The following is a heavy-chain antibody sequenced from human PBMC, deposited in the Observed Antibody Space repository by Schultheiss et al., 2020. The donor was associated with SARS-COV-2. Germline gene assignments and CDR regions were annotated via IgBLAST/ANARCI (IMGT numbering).Heavy chain of an antibody. CDR1: GGSISSSSYY. CDR2: IYYTGST. D-gene: IGHD1-7*01. CDR3: ARVMGLELPLVDY. V-gene: IGHV4-61*05. J-gene: IGHJ4*02. Sequence: SETLSLTCTVSGGSISSSSYYWSWIRQHPGKGLEWIGYIYYTGSTNYNPSLKSRVTISVDTSKNQVSLKLSSVTAADTAVYYCARVMGLELPLVDYWGQGTLVTVSS.